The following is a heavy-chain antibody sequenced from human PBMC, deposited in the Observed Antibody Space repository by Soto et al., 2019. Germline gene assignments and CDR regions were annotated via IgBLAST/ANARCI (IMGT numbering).Heavy chain of an antibody. CDR3: ARQKEHSSRYLIPDF. CDR1: GGSISIGGHY. J-gene: IGHJ4*02. D-gene: IGHD6-13*01. Sequence: QLQLQESGPGLVKPWETLSLTCTVSGGSISIGGHYWGWIRQPPGNGLEWIGSIYYRVNTYYNPSLMSRFTLSGDTSHNLLPLKRRSVTAADTAVYYFARQKEHSSRYLIPDFWGQGSLVTVSS. CDR2: IYYRVNT. V-gene: IGHV4-39*01.